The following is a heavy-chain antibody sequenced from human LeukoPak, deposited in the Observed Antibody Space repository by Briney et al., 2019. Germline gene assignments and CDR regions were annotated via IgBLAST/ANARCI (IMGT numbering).Heavy chain of an antibody. CDR1: GGSISSGGYY. CDR2: IYYSGST. D-gene: IGHD1-26*01. CDR3: ARGGPWAGMDV. Sequence: SETLSLTCTVSGGSISSGGYYWSWIRQHPGKGLEWIGYIYYSGSTYYNPSLKSRVTISVDTSKNQFSLKLSSVTAADTAVYYCARGGPWAGMDVWGQGTTVTVSS. J-gene: IGHJ6*02. V-gene: IGHV4-31*03.